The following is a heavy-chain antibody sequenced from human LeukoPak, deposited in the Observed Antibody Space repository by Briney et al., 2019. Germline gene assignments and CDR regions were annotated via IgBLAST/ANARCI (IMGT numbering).Heavy chain of an antibody. CDR3: ARALYTSGWYPDYFDY. CDR1: GFAFSNYW. J-gene: IGHJ4*02. CDR2: IKRDGNDK. D-gene: IGHD6-19*01. V-gene: IGHV3-7*01. Sequence: GGFLRLSCAASGFAFSNYWMSWVRQAPGKGLEWVANIKRDGNDKYYVDSVKGRFTISRDNGENSLYLEVNSLRAEDTAVYYCARALYTSGWYPDYFDYWGQGTLVTVSS.